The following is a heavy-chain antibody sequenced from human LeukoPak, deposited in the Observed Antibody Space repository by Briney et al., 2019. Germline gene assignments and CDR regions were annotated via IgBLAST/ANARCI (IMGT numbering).Heavy chain of an antibody. CDR2: FDPEDGET. V-gene: IGHV1-24*01. J-gene: IGHJ4*02. Sequence: ASVNVSCKVSGYTLTELSMHWVRQAPGKGLEWMGGFDPEDGETIYAQKFQGRVTMTEDTSTDTAYMELSSLRSEDTAVYYCATGLWFGELPSFDYWGQGTLVTVSS. CDR3: ATGLWFGELPSFDY. CDR1: GYTLTELS. D-gene: IGHD3-10*01.